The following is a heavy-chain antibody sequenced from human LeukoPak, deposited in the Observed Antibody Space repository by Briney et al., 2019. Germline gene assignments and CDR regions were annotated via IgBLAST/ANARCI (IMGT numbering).Heavy chain of an antibody. CDR3: AKRGYYYDSSGYYYAFDY. CDR1: GFTFSSYG. D-gene: IGHD3-22*01. V-gene: IGHV3-30*02. J-gene: IGHJ4*01. Sequence: PGGSLRLSCAASGFTFSSYGMHWVRQAPGKGLEWVAFIRYDGSNKYYADSVKGRFTISRDNSKNTLYLQMNSLRAEDTAVYYCAKRGYYYDSSGYYYAFDYWGQGTLVTVSS. CDR2: IRYDGSNK.